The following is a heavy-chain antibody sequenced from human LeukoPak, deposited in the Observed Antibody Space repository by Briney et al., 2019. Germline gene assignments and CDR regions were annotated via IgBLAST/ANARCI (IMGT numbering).Heavy chain of an antibody. CDR2: IYSGGST. Sequence: PGGSLRLSCAASGFTVSSNYMSWVRQAPGKGLEWVSVIYSGGSTYYADSVKGRFTISRDNSKNTLYLQMNSLRAEDTAVYYCAKAPALTHYYDSSGPYFDYWGQGTLVTVSS. D-gene: IGHD3-22*01. V-gene: IGHV3-53*01. CDR1: GFTVSSNY. J-gene: IGHJ4*02. CDR3: AKAPALTHYYDSSGPYFDY.